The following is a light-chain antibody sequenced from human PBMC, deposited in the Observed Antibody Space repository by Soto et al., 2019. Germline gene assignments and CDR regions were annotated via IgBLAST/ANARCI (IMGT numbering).Light chain of an antibody. V-gene: IGLV2-23*01. J-gene: IGLJ7*01. CDR3: CSYAGSSTMT. CDR1: SSDVGNYNL. Sequence: QSALSQPASVSGSRGQSITISCTGTSSDVGNYNLVSLYQQYPGKAPKLMIFEDTKRPSGVSHRFSGSKSGNTASLTIAGLQPEDAADYYCCSYAGSSTMTFGGGTQLTVL. CDR2: EDT.